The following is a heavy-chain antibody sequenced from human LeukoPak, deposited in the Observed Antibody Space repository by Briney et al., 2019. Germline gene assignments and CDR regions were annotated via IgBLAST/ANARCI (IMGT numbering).Heavy chain of an antibody. CDR1: GGSFSGYY. J-gene: IGHJ4*02. CDR2: INHSGST. D-gene: IGHD2-2*01. V-gene: IGHV4-34*01. CDR3: ASRIVVPAAIASDY. Sequence: SSETLSLTCAVYGGSFSGYYWSWIRQPPGKGLEWIGEINHSGSTNYNPSLKSRVTISVDTSKNQFSLKLSSVTAADTAVYYCASRIVVPAAIASDYWGQGTLVTVSP.